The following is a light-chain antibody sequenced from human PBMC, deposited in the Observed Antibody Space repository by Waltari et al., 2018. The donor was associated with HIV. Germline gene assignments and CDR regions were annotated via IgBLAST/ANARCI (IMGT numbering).Light chain of an antibody. CDR1: SSNIGRNY. J-gene: IGLJ1*01. CDR2: RNN. V-gene: IGLV1-47*01. CDR3: ATWNDSLSGYV. Sequence: QSLLTQPPSASGTPGQRVTIPCSGSSSNIGRNYVSWYQHLPGTAPKLLIYRNNQRPSGVPDRFSGSKSGTSASLAISGLRSEDEADYYCATWNDSLSGYVFGTGTKVTV.